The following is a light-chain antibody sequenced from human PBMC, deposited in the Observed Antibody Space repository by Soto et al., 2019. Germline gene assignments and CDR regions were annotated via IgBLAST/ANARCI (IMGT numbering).Light chain of an antibody. Sequence: EIVLKQSPATLYLSPGERATLSCRASQSVSSYLAWYQQKPGQAPRLLIYDASNSATGIPARFSGSGSGTDLTLTISSLAPQDFAIYHCQQRSNWICTFGPGTKMHI. V-gene: IGKV3-11*01. J-gene: IGKJ3*01. CDR2: DAS. CDR3: QQRSNWICT. CDR1: QSVSSY.